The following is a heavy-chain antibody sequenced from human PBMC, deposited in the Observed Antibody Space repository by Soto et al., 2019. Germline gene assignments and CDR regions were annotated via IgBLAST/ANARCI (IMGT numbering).Heavy chain of an antibody. J-gene: IGHJ4*02. CDR3: VRASMPKAHSEY. CDR1: GGSIRGYY. D-gene: IGHD2-2*01. Sequence: SETLSLTCTVSGGSIRGYYWSWIRQSAGMGLEWIGRMHTSGSTNYNPSLKSRVTFSVDMSKNQISLKLTSVTAADTALYYCVRASMPKAHSEYWGQGTLVTVSS. CDR2: MHTSGST. V-gene: IGHV4-4*07.